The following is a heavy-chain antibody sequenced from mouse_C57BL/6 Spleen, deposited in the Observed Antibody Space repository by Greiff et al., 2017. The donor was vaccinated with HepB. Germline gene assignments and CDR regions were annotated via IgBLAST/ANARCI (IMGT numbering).Heavy chain of an antibody. Sequence: DVQLQESGPELVKPGASVKIPCKASGYTFTDYNMDWVKQSHGKSLEWIGDINPNNGGTIYNQKFKGKATLTVDKSSSTAYMELRSLTSEDTAVYYCAREGDPYYAVDYWGQGTSVTVSS. CDR1: GYTFTDYN. V-gene: IGHV1-18*01. CDR2: INPNNGGT. J-gene: IGHJ4*01. CDR3: AREGDPYYAVDY.